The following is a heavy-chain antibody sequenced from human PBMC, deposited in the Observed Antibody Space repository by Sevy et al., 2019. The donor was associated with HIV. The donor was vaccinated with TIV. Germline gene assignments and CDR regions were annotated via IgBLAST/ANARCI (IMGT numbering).Heavy chain of an antibody. Sequence: GGSLRLSCAASGFSFSSYGMHWVRQSPGKGLQWVALISNDGTNKYYSDSVKGRFTISRDNSKNTLYLQMKSLSAEDTALYYCAKQADTYYYDSSGYENWGQGTLVTVSS. J-gene: IGHJ4*02. D-gene: IGHD3-22*01. CDR3: AKQADTYYYDSSGYEN. CDR2: ISNDGTNK. V-gene: IGHV3-30*18. CDR1: GFSFSSYG.